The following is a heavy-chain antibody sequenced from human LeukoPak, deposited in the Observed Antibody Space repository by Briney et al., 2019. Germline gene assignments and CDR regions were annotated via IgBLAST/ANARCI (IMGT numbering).Heavy chain of an antibody. CDR3: ARLLVAAPNYYYMDV. J-gene: IGHJ6*03. CDR2: ISNKGSSSTT. D-gene: IGHD6-6*01. CDR1: GFIFSDYY. Sequence: GGSLRLSCAASGFIFSDYYMGWVRQAPGKGLEWGSYISNKGSSSTTYYADSVKGRFTISRDDAQNSLYLQMNSLRADDTAVYYCARLLVAAPNYYYMDVWGKGTTVTVSS. V-gene: IGHV3-11*04.